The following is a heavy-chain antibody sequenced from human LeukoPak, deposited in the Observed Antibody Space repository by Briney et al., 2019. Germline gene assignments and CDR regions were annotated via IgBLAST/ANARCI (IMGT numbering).Heavy chain of an antibody. J-gene: IGHJ4*02. CDR3: ARGYSSSYRIDY. Sequence: GGSLRLSCAASGFTFDDYAMHWVRQAPGKGLEWVSGISWNSGNIGYADSVKGRFTISRDNAKNTLYLQMNSLSAEDTAVYYCARGYSSSYRIDYWGQGTLVTVSS. CDR2: ISWNSGNI. CDR1: GFTFDDYA. V-gene: IGHV3-9*01. D-gene: IGHD6-6*01.